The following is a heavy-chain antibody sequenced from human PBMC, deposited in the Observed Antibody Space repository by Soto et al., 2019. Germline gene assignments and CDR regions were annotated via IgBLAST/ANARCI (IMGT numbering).Heavy chain of an antibody. CDR1: GGSFSGYY. D-gene: IGHD3-10*01. CDR3: ARENYGSGSYRVWADY. J-gene: IGHJ4*02. Sequence: QVQLQQWGAGLLKPSETLSLTCAVYGGSFSGYYWSWIRQPPGKGLEWIGEINHSGSTNYNPSLKSRVTISVDTSKNQFSLKLSSVTAADTAVYYCARENYGSGSYRVWADYWGQGTRVTVSS. V-gene: IGHV4-34*01. CDR2: INHSGST.